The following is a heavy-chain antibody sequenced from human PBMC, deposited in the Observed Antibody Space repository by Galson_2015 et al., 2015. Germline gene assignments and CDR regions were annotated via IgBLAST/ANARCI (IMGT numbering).Heavy chain of an antibody. J-gene: IGHJ4*02. D-gene: IGHD4-17*01. Sequence: SLRLSCAASGFTFDDYGMSWVRQAPGKGLEWVSGINWNGGSTGYADSVKGRFTISRDNAKNSLYLQMNSLRAEDTALYYCARDIGGVTTVNYFDYWGQGTLVTVSS. V-gene: IGHV3-20*04. CDR2: INWNGGST. CDR3: ARDIGGVTTVNYFDY. CDR1: GFTFDDYG.